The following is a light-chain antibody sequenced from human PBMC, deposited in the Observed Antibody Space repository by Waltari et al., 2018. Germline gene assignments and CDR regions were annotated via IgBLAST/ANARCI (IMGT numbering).Light chain of an antibody. CDR3: ETGGHGTWV. V-gene: IGLV4-69*01. Sequence: QLVLTQSPSASASLGASVKLTCTLSSGHSSNIIAWLQQQPGKGPRYLQQVNSDGSHRKGDEIPDRFSGSSSGAERYLTIASLQSEDEADYYCETGGHGTWVFGGGTKLTVL. CDR1: SGHSSNI. CDR2: VNSDGSH. J-gene: IGLJ3*02.